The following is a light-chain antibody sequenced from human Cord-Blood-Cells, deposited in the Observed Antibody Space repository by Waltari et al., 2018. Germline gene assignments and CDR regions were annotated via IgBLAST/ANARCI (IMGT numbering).Light chain of an antibody. CDR3: SSYTSSSTLV. CDR1: SSDVGGYNT. J-gene: IGLJ2*01. V-gene: IGLV2-14*01. CDR2: DVS. Sequence: QSALTQPASVSGSPGQSITISCTGTSSDVGGYNTVSWYQQHPGKAPKPMIYDVSNRPSGVSNLFSGSKSGNTASLTISGLQAEDETDYYCSSYTSSSTLVFGGGTKLTVL.